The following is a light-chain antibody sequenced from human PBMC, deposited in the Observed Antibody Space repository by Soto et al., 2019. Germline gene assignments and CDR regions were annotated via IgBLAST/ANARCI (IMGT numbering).Light chain of an antibody. CDR1: QSANRN. Sequence: EIVMTQSPATLSVSPGERATLSCRASQSANRNLAWYQQKPGQAPRLLIYGASTRATGVPARFSGSGSETEFPLPISSLQSEDFAVYYCKQCNFWPPPFGGGTKVEIK. CDR3: KQCNFWPPP. V-gene: IGKV3-15*01. J-gene: IGKJ4*01. CDR2: GAS.